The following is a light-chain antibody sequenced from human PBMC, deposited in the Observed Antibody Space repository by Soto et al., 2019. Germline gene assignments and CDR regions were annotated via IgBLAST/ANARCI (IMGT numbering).Light chain of an antibody. Sequence: LTQPASVSGSPGQSITLSCTGTSSDVGGYNHVSRYQQHPGEAPKLMIYGVSNRPSGVSIRFSGSKSGNTAFLTISGLQAEDEANYYCSSYASSTSYVFGDGTKVTVL. CDR2: GVS. CDR1: SSDVGGYNH. J-gene: IGLJ1*01. CDR3: SSYASSTSYV. V-gene: IGLV2-14*01.